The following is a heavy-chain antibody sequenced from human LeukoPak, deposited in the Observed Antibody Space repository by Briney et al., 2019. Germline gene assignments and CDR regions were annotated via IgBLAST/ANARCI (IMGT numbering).Heavy chain of an antibody. Sequence: SETLSLTCAVYGGSFSGYYWSWIRQPPGKGLEWIGEINHSGSTNYNPSPKSRVTISVDTSKNQFSLKLSSVTAADTAVYYCARGPYYYGSGPRTRWFDPWGQGTLVTVSS. CDR1: GGSFSGYY. D-gene: IGHD3-10*01. CDR2: INHSGST. J-gene: IGHJ5*02. V-gene: IGHV4-34*01. CDR3: ARGPYYYGSGPRTRWFDP.